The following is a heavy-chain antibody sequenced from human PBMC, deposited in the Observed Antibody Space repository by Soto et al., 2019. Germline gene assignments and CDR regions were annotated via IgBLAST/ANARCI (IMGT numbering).Heavy chain of an antibody. J-gene: IGHJ4*02. D-gene: IGHD5-12*01. CDR3: AXMAPPIDY. V-gene: IGHV3-11*01. Sequence: QVQLVESGGGLVKPGGSLRLSCAASGFTFSDYYMSWIRQAPGKGLEWVSYISSSGSTIYYADAVKGRFTISRDNAKNXXXXXXXXXRAEXTAXXXXAXMAPPIDYWGQGTLVTVSS. CDR2: ISSSGSTI. CDR1: GFTFSDYY.